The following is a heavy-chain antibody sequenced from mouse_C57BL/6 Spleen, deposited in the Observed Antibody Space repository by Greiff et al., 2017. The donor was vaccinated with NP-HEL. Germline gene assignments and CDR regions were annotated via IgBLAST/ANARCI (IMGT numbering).Heavy chain of an antibody. CDR1: GYTFTDYN. D-gene: IGHD1-1*01. V-gene: IGHV1-22*01. J-gene: IGHJ1*03. CDR3: ARVYGSSRYFDV. Sequence: EVQLQQSGPELVKPGASVKMSCKASGYTFTDYNMHWVKQSHGKSLEWTGYINPNNGGTSYNQKFKGKATLTVNKSSSTAYMELRSLTSEDSAVYYCARVYGSSRYFDVWGTGTTVTVSS. CDR2: INPNNGGT.